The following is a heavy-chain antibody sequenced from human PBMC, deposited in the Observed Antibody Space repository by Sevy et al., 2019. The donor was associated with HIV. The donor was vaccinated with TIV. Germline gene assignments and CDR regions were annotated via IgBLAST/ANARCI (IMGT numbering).Heavy chain of an antibody. D-gene: IGHD6-13*01. Sequence: GGSLRLSCAASGFTFSSYGMHWVRQAPGKGLEWVAVISYDGSNKYYADSVKGRVTSSRDNSKNTLYLQRNSLSAEDTAVYYCAKVSAYSSSWTTYYYYGMDVWGQGTTVTVSS. V-gene: IGHV3-30*18. CDR3: AKVSAYSSSWTTYYYYGMDV. CDR2: ISYDGSNK. J-gene: IGHJ6*02. CDR1: GFTFSSYG.